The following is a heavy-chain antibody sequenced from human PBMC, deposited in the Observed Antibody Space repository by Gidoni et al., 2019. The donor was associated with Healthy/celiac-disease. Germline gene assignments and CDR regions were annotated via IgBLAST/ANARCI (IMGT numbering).Heavy chain of an antibody. J-gene: IGHJ4*02. CDR1: GFTFSSYA. Sequence: EVQLLESGGGLVQPGGSLRLSCAASGFTFSSYAMSWVRQAPGKGLEWVSAISGSGGSTYYADSVKGRFTISRDNFKNTLYLQMNSLRAEDTAVYYCAKDQRNYYDSSGYYPDYWGQGTLVTVSS. D-gene: IGHD3-22*01. CDR3: AKDQRNYYDSSGYYPDY. CDR2: ISGSGGST. V-gene: IGHV3-23*01.